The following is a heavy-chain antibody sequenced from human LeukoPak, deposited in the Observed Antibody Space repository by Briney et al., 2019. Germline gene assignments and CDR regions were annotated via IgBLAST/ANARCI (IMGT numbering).Heavy chain of an antibody. V-gene: IGHV4-59*01. CDR1: GGSISSYY. CDR3: AREEGFKQAFDI. CDR2: IYYSGGT. Sequence: SETLSLTCTVSGGSISSYYWSWIRQPPGKGLEWIGYIYYSGGTNYNPSLKSRVTISVDTSKNQFSLKLSSVTAADTAVYYCAREEGFKQAFDIWGQGTMVTVSS. J-gene: IGHJ3*02.